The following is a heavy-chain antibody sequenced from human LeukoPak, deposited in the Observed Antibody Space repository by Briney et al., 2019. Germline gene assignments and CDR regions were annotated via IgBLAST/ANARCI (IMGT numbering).Heavy chain of an antibody. V-gene: IGHV4-34*01. CDR1: GESFSGYY. CDR2: INHSGST. Sequence: SETLSLTCAVYGESFSGYYWSWIRQPPGKGLEWIGEINHSGSTNYNPSLKSRVTISVDTSKNQFSLKLSSVTAADTAVYYCASPSSGWYLGTGRTFDYWGQGTLVIVSS. CDR3: ASPSSGWYLGTGRTFDY. J-gene: IGHJ4*02. D-gene: IGHD6-19*01.